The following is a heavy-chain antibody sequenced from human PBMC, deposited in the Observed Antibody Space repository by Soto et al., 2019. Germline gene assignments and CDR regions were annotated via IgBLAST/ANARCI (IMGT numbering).Heavy chain of an antibody. CDR1: GGSISSSSYY. Sequence: QLQLQESGPGLVKPSETLSLTCTVSGGSISSSSYYWGWIRQPPGKGLEWIGSIYYSGSTYYNPSLKRRVTISVDTSKNQFSLKLSSVTAADTAVYYGARRSIAVAGTALSRYYWGQGTLVTVSS. V-gene: IGHV4-39*01. CDR2: IYYSGST. CDR3: ARRSIAVAGTALSRYY. J-gene: IGHJ4*02. D-gene: IGHD6-19*01.